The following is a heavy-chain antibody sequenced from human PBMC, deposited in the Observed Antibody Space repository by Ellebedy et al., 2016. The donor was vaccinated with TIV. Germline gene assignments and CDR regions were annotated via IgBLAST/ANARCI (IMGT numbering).Heavy chain of an antibody. CDR1: GFTYSSYA. J-gene: IGHJ2*01. CDR3: ARDAGYFDL. V-gene: IGHV3-66*01. CDR2: IYDGGRT. Sequence: GGSLRLSCAASGFTYSSYAMIWVRQAPGKGLEWVSVIYDGGRTSYADSVTGRFTISRDNANNSLYLQMNSLRAEDTAVYYCARDAGYFDLWGRGILVTVSS.